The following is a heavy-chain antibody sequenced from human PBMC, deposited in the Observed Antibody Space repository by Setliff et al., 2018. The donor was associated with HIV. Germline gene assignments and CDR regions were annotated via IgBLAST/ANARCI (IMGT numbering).Heavy chain of an antibody. V-gene: IGHV4-34*01. CDR3: ARLHGDFYFDL. J-gene: IGHJ4*02. CDR2: INHSGST. CDR1: GGSFSSYY. D-gene: IGHD4-17*01. Sequence: PSETLSLTCAVYGGSFSSYYWSWIRQPPGKGLEWIGEINHSGSTNYSPSLKSRVTISVDTSKNQFSLRLSSVTAADTAVYYCARLHGDFYFDLWGQGTLVTSPQ.